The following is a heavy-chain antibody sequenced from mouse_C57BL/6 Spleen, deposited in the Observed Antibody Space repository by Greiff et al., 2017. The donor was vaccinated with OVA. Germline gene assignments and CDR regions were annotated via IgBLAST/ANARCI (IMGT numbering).Heavy chain of an antibody. CDR2: IDPSDSET. V-gene: IGHV1-52*01. CDR1: GYTFTSYW. D-gene: IGHD3-1*01. Sequence: QVQLQQPGAELVRPGSSVKLSCKASGYTFTSYWMHWVKQRPIQGLEWIGNIDPSDSETHYNQKFKDKATLTVDKSSSTAYMQLSSLTSDDAAVYYCASSSGYPAWFAYWGQGTLVTVSA. CDR3: ASSSGYPAWFAY. J-gene: IGHJ3*01.